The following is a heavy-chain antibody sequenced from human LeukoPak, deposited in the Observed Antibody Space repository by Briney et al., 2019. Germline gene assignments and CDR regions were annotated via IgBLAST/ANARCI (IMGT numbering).Heavy chain of an antibody. CDR2: INHSGGT. V-gene: IGHV4-34*01. Sequence: PSETLSLTCAVYGGSFSGYYWSWIRQSPGKGLRWIGEINHSGGTNYNPSLKSRVTISVDTSNNQFSLGLSSVTAADTAVYYCARPVPSRLGWFDPWGQGTLVTVSS. D-gene: IGHD1-1*01. CDR3: ARPVPSRLGWFDP. CDR1: GGSFSGYY. J-gene: IGHJ5*02.